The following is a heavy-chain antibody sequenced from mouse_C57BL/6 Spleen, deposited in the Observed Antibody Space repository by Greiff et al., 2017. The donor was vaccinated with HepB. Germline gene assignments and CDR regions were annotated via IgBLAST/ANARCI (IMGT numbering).Heavy chain of an antibody. D-gene: IGHD2-5*01. Sequence: QVQLQQSGPELVKPGASVKISCKASGYAFSSSWMNWVKQRPGKGLEWIGRIYPGDGDTNYNGKFKGKATLTADKSSSTAYMQLSSLTSEDSAVYFCAIYDYSNYAYWGQGTTLTVSS. CDR2: IYPGDGDT. J-gene: IGHJ2*01. CDR3: AIYDYSNYAY. V-gene: IGHV1-82*01. CDR1: GYAFSSSW.